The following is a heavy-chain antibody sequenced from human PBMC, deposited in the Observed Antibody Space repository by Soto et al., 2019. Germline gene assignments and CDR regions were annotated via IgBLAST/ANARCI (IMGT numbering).Heavy chain of an antibody. V-gene: IGHV4-39*01. CDR1: VVSISSTGYS. Sequence: PSETLSLTCSVSVVSISSTGYSCGWIRQPPWKGLEWIGNVFYSGRTDYNPSLKSRVTVSVDASKNQFSLQLISVTAADTSVYYCARHPGYSSTKRFYFDSLGQGTLVTVSS. CDR3: ARHPGYSSTKRFYFDS. CDR2: VFYSGRT. J-gene: IGHJ4*02. D-gene: IGHD6-13*01.